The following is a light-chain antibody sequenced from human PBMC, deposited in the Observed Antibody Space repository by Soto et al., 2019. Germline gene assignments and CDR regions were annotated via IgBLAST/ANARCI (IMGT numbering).Light chain of an antibody. Sequence: DIVLTQSPGTLSLSPGERATLSCRASQSVSSNYLAWYQQKPGQTPKVLIYRASTRATGIPDRFSGSGSGTDFTLTISRLEAEDFAVYYCQQFYSPVLSFGGGTRVELK. CDR1: QSVSSNY. CDR3: QQFYSPVLS. V-gene: IGKV3-20*01. CDR2: RAS. J-gene: IGKJ4*01.